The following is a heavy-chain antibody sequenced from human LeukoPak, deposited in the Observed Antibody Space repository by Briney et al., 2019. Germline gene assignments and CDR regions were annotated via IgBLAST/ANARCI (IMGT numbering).Heavy chain of an antibody. J-gene: IGHJ3*02. CDR1: GFTFSSYG. CDR3: ARASLLIAVAGQHDAFDI. D-gene: IGHD6-19*01. Sequence: GGSLRLSCAASGFTFSSYGMHWVRQAPGKGLEWVAVISYDGSNKYYADSVKGRFTISRDNSKNTLYLQMNSLRAEDTAVYYCARASLLIAVAGQHDAFDIWGQGTMVTVSS. V-gene: IGHV3-30*03. CDR2: ISYDGSNK.